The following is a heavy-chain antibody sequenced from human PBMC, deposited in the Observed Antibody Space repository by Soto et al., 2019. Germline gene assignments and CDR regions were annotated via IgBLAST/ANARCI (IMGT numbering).Heavy chain of an antibody. CDR3: ARERDGYNPEY. J-gene: IGHJ4*02. CDR1: GGSISSGGYY. CDR2: IYYSGST. Sequence: SETLSLTCTVSGGSISSGGYYWSWIRQHPGKGLEWIGYIYYSGSTYYNPSLKSRVTISVDTSKNQFSLKLSSVTAADTAVYYCARERDGYNPEYWGQGTLVTSP. D-gene: IGHD5-12*01. V-gene: IGHV4-31*03.